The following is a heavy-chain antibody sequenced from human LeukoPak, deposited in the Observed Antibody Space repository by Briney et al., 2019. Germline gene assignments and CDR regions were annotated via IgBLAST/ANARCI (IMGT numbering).Heavy chain of an antibody. J-gene: IGHJ4*02. D-gene: IGHD3-3*01. CDR1: GHSISSNY. V-gene: IGHV3-66*01. Sequence: GGSLRLSCVASGHSISSNYMGCVRQAPGQGLEWVSVIYRDGSSYYSESVKGRFTISRDNSKNTLYIQMNSLRAEDTAVYYCARCFYDIWVGYCQYFDYWGQGTLVTVSS. CDR3: ARCFYDIWVGYCQYFDY. CDR2: IYRDGSS.